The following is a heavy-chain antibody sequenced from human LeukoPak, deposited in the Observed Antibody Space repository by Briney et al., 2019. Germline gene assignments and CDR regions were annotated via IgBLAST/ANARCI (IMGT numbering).Heavy chain of an antibody. J-gene: IGHJ5*02. CDR3: AKDPELTMIVVERNWFDP. CDR1: GFTFSSYA. CDR2: ISGSGGST. V-gene: IGHV3-23*01. Sequence: GGSLRLSCAASGFTFSSYAMSWVRQALGKGLEWVSAISGSGGSTYYADSVKGRFTISRDNSKNTLYLQMNSLRAEDTAVYYCAKDPELTMIVVERNWFDPWGQGTLVTVSS. D-gene: IGHD3-22*01.